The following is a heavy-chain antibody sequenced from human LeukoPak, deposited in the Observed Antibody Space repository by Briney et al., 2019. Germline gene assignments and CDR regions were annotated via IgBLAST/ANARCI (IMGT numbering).Heavy chain of an antibody. CDR1: VFTVSSNY. CDR3: ARENSRDAFDI. Sequence: VGSLRLSCAASVFTVSSNYMSWVRQAPGKGLEWVSVIYSGGSTYYADSVKGRFTISRDNSKNTLYLQMNSLRAEDTAVYYCARENSRDAFDIWGQGTMVTVSS. V-gene: IGHV3-53*01. J-gene: IGHJ3*02. CDR2: IYSGGST. D-gene: IGHD4-23*01.